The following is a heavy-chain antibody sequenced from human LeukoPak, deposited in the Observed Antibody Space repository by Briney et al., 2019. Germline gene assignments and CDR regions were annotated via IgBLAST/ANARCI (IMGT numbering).Heavy chain of an antibody. CDR1: GFTFSSYS. CDR3: ASENEGLRFLEWSTMGAFDI. CDR2: ISSSSSYI. V-gene: IGHV3-21*01. D-gene: IGHD3-3*01. J-gene: IGHJ3*02. Sequence: GGSLRLSCAASGFTFSSYSMNWVRQAPGKGLERVSSISSSSSYIYYADSVKGRFTISRDNAKNSLYLQMNSLRAEDTAVYYCASENEGLRFLEWSTMGAFDIWGQGTMVTVSS.